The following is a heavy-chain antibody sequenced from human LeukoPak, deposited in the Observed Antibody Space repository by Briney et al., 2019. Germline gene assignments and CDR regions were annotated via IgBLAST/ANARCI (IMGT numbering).Heavy chain of an antibody. CDR2: IYYSGST. J-gene: IGHJ4*02. Sequence: SETVSLTCTVSGGTISSYYWRWIRQPPGQGLEWIGYIYYSGSTNYNPTLKSRVHTSVDTSKNQFSLQLSSVTTADTAVYYCARVRDDFWSGPPAYFDYCGQGTLVTVSS. D-gene: IGHD3-3*01. CDR3: ARVRDDFWSGPPAYFDY. V-gene: IGHV4-59*01. CDR1: GGTISSYY.